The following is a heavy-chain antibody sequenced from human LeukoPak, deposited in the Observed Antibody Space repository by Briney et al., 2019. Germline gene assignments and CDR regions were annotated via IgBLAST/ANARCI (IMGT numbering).Heavy chain of an antibody. Sequence: PGGSLRLSCAASEFTFSDYYMTWIRQAPGKGLEWVSSITSGSLYIYYADSLKGRFTISRDNAKNSLYLQMNSLRAEDTAVYYRARESYSSGWYFDYWGQGTLVTVSS. CDR3: ARESYSSGWYFDY. CDR1: EFTFSDYY. D-gene: IGHD6-19*01. V-gene: IGHV3-11*06. J-gene: IGHJ4*02. CDR2: ITSGSLYI.